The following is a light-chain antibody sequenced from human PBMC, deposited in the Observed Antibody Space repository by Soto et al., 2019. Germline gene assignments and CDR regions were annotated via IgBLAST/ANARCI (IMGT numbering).Light chain of an antibody. CDR2: KAS. V-gene: IGKV1-5*03. Sequence: DIQMTQSPSTLSASVGDRVTITCRASQSISSWLAWYQQKPGQAPKLLIYKASRLEGGVPSRFTGSGSGTEFTLTISNLQPDDFPPYYCQQYNSYPLYTFGQGTKLEIK. J-gene: IGKJ2*01. CDR1: QSISSW. CDR3: QQYNSYPLYT.